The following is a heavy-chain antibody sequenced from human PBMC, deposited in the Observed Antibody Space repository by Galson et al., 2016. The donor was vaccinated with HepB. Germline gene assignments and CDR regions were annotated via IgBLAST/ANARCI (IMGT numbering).Heavy chain of an antibody. J-gene: IGHJ6*02. V-gene: IGHV1-46*01. Sequence: SVKVSCKASGYTFTNYYMHWVRQAPGQELEWMGLIHPTSGSPNYAQKFQDRVAMTRDTSTSTVYMELSSLRSENTAVYYCARPLLPFSGDNGYYYYGFDVWGQGTTVTVSS. CDR1: GYTFTNYY. CDR2: IHPTSGSP. CDR3: ARPLLPFSGDNGYYYYGFDV. D-gene: IGHD4-17*01.